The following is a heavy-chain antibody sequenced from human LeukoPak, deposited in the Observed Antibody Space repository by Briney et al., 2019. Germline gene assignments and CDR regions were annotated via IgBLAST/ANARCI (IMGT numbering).Heavy chain of an antibody. Sequence: SETLSLTCAVYGGSFSGYYWSWIRQPPGKGLEWIGEINHSGNTNYNPSLKSRVTISVDTSKNQFSLKLSSVTAADTAVYYCARRLRGYYYGSGGLGGFDYWGQGTLVTVSS. CDR1: GGSFSGYY. V-gene: IGHV4-34*01. D-gene: IGHD3-10*01. J-gene: IGHJ4*02. CDR2: INHSGNT. CDR3: ARRLRGYYYGSGGLGGFDY.